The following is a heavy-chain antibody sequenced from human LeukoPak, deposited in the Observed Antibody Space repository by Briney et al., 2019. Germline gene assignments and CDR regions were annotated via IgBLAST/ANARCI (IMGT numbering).Heavy chain of an antibody. CDR3: ARVRDTDGYSYDY. CDR2: IRKKVNGYTT. CDR1: GFTFSDHY. D-gene: IGHD3-22*01. V-gene: IGHV3-72*01. Sequence: GGSLRLSGAASGFTFSDHYMDWVRQAPGKGLEWVGRIRKKVNGYTTEYAASVKGRFTISRDNSKISLYLQMNSLKTEDTALYYCARVRDTDGYSYDYWGQGTLVTVSS. J-gene: IGHJ4*02.